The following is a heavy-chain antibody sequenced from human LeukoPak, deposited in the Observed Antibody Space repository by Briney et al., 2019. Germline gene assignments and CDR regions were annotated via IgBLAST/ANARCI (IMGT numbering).Heavy chain of an antibody. CDR3: AAFLSGTYWYFDY. D-gene: IGHD1-26*01. CDR2: IYTSGSTDYYTSGST. Sequence: SETLSLTCTVPGGSISSYYWSWIRHSPGKGQEWIGHIYTSGSTDYYTSGSTDYNPSLKSRVTISVDKSKNHFSLKLSSVTAADTAVYYCAAFLSGTYWYFDYWGQGILVTVSS. J-gene: IGHJ4*02. CDR1: GGSISSYY. V-gene: IGHV4-4*07.